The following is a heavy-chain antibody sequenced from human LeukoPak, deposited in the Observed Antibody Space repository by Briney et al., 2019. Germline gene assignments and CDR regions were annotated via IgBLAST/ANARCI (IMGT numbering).Heavy chain of an antibody. CDR1: GYTFTGYY. CDR2: INPNSGGT. V-gene: IGHV1-2*02. D-gene: IGHD3-3*01. J-gene: IGHJ6*03. CDR3: ARVRTEWLLNLPQIIYYMDV. Sequence: GASVKVSCKASGYTFTGYYMHWVRQAPGQGLEWMGWINPNSGGTNYAQKFQGRVTMTTDTSTSTAYMELRSLRSDDTAVYYCARVRTEWLLNLPQIIYYMDVWGKGTTVTVSS.